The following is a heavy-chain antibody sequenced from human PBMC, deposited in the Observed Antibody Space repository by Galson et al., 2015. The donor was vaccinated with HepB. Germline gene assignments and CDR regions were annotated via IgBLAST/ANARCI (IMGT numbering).Heavy chain of an antibody. Sequence: PALVKPTQTLTLTCTFSGFSLSTSGVGVGWIRQPPGKALEWLALIYWDDDKRYSPSLKSRLTITKDTPKNHVVLTMTNMDPVDTATYYCAHTGLLYPYYYMDVWGEGTTVTVSS. V-gene: IGHV2-5*02. J-gene: IGHJ6*03. D-gene: IGHD2-2*02. CDR3: AHTGLLYPYYYMDV. CDR1: GFSLSTSGVG. CDR2: IYWDDDK.